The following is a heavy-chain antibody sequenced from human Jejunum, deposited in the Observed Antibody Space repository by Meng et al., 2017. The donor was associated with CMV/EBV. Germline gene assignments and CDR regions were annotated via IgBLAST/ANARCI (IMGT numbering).Heavy chain of an antibody. CDR3: AVDYGDYYFDF. CDR1: GGSSSSSSYY. Sequence: VSGGSSSSSSYYWGWIRQPPGKGLEWIGSIYYSGSTYYNPSLKSRVTISVDTSKNQFSLKLSSVTAADTAVYYCAVDYGDYYFDFWGQGTLVTVSS. D-gene: IGHD4-17*01. V-gene: IGHV4-39*01. J-gene: IGHJ4*02. CDR2: IYYSGST.